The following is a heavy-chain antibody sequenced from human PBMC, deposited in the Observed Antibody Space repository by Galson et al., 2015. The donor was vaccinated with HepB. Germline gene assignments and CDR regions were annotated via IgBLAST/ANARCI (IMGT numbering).Heavy chain of an antibody. Sequence: SLRLSCAASGFTFSSYGMHWVRQAPGKGLEWVAVIWYDGSNKYYADSVKGRFTISRDNSKNTLYLQMNSLRAEDTAVYYCARVVPAAILFRVKPEDAFDIWGQGTMSPSLQ. CDR3: ARVVPAAILFRVKPEDAFDI. CDR2: IWYDGSNK. CDR1: GFTFSSYG. V-gene: IGHV3-33*01. D-gene: IGHD2-2*01. J-gene: IGHJ3*02.